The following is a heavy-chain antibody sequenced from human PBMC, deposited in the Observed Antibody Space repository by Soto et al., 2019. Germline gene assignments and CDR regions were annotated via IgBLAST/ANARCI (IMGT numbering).Heavy chain of an antibody. CDR1: GYTFTSYY. Sequence: ASLKVSCKASGYTFTSYYMHWVRQAPGQGLEWMGIINPSGGSTSYAQKFQGRVTMTRDTSTSTVYMELSSLRSEDTAVYYCYSSSSPYYFDYWGQGTLVTVSS. CDR2: INPSGGST. V-gene: IGHV1-46*03. D-gene: IGHD6-6*01. J-gene: IGHJ4*02. CDR3: YSSSSPYYFDY.